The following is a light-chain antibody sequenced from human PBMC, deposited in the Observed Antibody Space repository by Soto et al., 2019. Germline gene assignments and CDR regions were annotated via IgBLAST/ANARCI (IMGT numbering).Light chain of an antibody. CDR3: QQRSNWPPT. V-gene: IGKV3-11*01. CDR2: DVS. CDR1: QSVTIY. Sequence: EVVLTQSPATLSLSPGEGATLSCRACQSVTIYLAWYQKKSGQAPRLLIYDVSKRATGIPARFSGSGSGTDFNLNIASLEPEDSAIYFCQQRSNWPPTFGQGTRLEIK. J-gene: IGKJ5*01.